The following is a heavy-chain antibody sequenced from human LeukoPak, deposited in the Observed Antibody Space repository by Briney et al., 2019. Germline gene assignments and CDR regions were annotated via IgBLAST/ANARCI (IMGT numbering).Heavy chain of an antibody. V-gene: IGHV1-69*13. J-gene: IGHJ4*02. CDR2: IIPIFGTA. CDR1: GGTFSSYA. D-gene: IGHD4-17*01. CDR3: ARGDYGDYEGLWI. Sequence: SVKVSCKASGGTFSSYAISWVRQAPGQGLEWMGGIIPIFGTANYAQKFRGRVTITADESTSTAYMELSSLRSDDTAVYYCARGDYGDYEGLWIWGQGTLVTVSS.